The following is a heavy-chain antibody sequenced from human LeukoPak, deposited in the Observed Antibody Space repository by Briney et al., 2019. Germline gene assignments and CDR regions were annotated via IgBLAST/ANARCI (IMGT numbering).Heavy chain of an antibody. V-gene: IGHV5-51*01. Sequence: GESLKISCKGSGYSFTSYWIGWVRQLPGKGLEWMGIIYTGDSDTRYSPSFQGQVTISADTSFSTAYLKWSSLKASDTAMYYCARGGSLAEYFQHWGQGTLVTVSS. D-gene: IGHD2-15*01. CDR2: IYTGDSDT. CDR3: ARGGSLAEYFQH. J-gene: IGHJ1*01. CDR1: GYSFTSYW.